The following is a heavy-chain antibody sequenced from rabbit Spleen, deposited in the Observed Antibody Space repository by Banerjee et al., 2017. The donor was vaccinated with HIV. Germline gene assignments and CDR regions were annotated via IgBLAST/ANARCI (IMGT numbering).Heavy chain of an antibody. CDR2: IEPIFGNT. CDR3: VRDQAGDADYGPYYLNL. V-gene: IGHV1S47*01. J-gene: IGHJ4*01. CDR1: GFDFSNYG. Sequence: QEQLVESGGGLVQPGGSLTLTCTPSGFDFSNYGVSWVRQAPGKGLEWIGYIEPIFGNTYYANWVNGRFTISSHNAQNTLYLQLSSLTAADTATYFCVRDQAGDADYGPYYLNLWGQGTLVTVS. D-gene: IGHD2-1*01.